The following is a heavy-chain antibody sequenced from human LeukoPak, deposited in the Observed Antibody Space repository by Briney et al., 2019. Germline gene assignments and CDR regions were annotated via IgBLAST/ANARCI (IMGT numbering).Heavy chain of an antibody. CDR2: IYISGST. V-gene: IGHV4-61*02. Sequence: PSETLSLTCTVSGGSISSGSYYWSWIRQPAGKGLEWIGRIYISGSTNYNPSLKSRVTISVDTSKNQFSLKLSSVTAADTAVYYCARFEVVNVVVTAPQGYFDYWGQGTLVTVSS. J-gene: IGHJ4*02. D-gene: IGHD2-21*02. CDR1: GGSISSGSYY. CDR3: ARFEVVNVVVTAPQGYFDY.